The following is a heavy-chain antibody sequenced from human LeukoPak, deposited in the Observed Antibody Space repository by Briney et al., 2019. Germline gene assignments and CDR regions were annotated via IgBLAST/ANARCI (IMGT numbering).Heavy chain of an antibody. CDR3: AKVDYYDSSGYDY. CDR1: GFTVSSNY. V-gene: IGHV3-53*05. CDR2: IYADGDST. J-gene: IGHJ4*02. D-gene: IGHD3-22*01. Sequence: AGGSLRLSCAASGFTVSSNYMSWVRQAPGKGLEWVSLIYADGDSTYYADSVKGRFTISRDNSKNTLYLQMNSLRAEDTAVYYCAKVDYYDSSGYDYWGQGTLVTVSS.